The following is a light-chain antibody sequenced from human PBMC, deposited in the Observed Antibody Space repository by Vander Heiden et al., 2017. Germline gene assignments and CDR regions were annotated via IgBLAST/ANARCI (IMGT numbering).Light chain of an antibody. V-gene: IGLV1-44*01. CDR1: NSNLGRNP. CDR2: TNN. J-gene: IGLJ3*02. Sequence: FVFTQPPSASGTPGQRVTISCSGTNSNLGRNPVNWYQQPPGTAPKLLIHTNNFRSSGVPDRFSASKSGTSASLAISGLQSEDEADYYCGTWDDSLNGPVFGGGTKLTVL. CDR3: GTWDDSLNGPV.